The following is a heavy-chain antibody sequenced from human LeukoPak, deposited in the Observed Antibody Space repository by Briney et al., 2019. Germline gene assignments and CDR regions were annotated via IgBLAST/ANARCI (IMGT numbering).Heavy chain of an antibody. J-gene: IGHJ4*02. V-gene: IGHV3-30*02. CDR2: IRDDGSSV. CDR3: ARGAAAAGSFDY. Sequence: PGGSLRLSCAVSGLTFSIYGMHWVRQAPGKGLEWVTFIRDDGSSVHYADSVKGRFTVSRDHSKNTLYLQMNSLTLEDTAVYYCARGAAAAGSFDYWGQGTLVTVSS. CDR1: GLTFSIYG. D-gene: IGHD6-13*01.